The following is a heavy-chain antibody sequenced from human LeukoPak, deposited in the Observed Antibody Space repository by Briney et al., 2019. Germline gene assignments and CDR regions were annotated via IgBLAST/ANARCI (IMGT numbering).Heavy chain of an antibody. CDR3: ARSVVGATLVWFDP. D-gene: IGHD1-26*01. CDR1: GGSISSSSYY. Sequence: SETLSLTCTVSGGSISSSSYYWGWIRQPPGKGLEWIGSIYYSGSTYYNPSLKSLVTISVDTSKNQFSLKLSSVTAADTAVYYCARSVVGATLVWFDPWGQGTLVTVSS. V-gene: IGHV4-39*07. J-gene: IGHJ5*02. CDR2: IYYSGST.